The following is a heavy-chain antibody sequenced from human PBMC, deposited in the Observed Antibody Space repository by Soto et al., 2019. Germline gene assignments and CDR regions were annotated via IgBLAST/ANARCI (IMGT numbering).Heavy chain of an antibody. CDR1: GGNISSYY. CDR2: IYYSGST. J-gene: IGHJ4*02. CDR3: ARIGGGITRPYYFDY. D-gene: IGHD1-20*01. V-gene: IGHV4-59*08. Sequence: PSLTHPLSYTVAGGNISSYYWSWIRQSPGRGLEWIGYIYYSGSTNYNPSLKSRVTISVDTSKNQFSLKLTSVTATDTAVYYCARIGGGITRPYYFDYWGQGAPVTVSS.